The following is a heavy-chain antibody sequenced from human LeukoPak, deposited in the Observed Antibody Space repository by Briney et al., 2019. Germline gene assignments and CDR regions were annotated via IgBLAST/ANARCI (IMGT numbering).Heavy chain of an antibody. CDR3: ASEEGRDGYNIFDY. D-gene: IGHD5-24*01. Sequence: SETLSLTCTVSGGSISSYYWSWIRQPAGKGLEWIGRIYTSGSTNYNPSLKSRVTMSVDTSKNQFSLKLSSVTAADTAVYYCASEEGRDGYNIFDYWGQGTLVTVSS. V-gene: IGHV4-4*07. J-gene: IGHJ4*02. CDR1: GGSISSYY. CDR2: IYTSGST.